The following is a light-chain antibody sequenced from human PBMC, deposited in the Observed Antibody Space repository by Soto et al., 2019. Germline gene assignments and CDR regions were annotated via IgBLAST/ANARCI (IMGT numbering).Light chain of an antibody. CDR3: QQYDNSLRGFT. J-gene: IGKJ3*01. V-gene: IGKV3-20*01. Sequence: EFVLTQSPGTLSLSTGERATLSCRASQTVRNNYLAWYQQKPGQAPRLLIFAASTRATVIPARFRGSGSGTEFTLTISDLQSEDFAVYYCQQYDNSLRGFTFGPGTKVDI. CDR2: AAS. CDR1: QTVRNNY.